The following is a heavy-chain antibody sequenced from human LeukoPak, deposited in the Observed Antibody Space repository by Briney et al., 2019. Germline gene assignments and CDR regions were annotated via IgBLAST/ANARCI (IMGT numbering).Heavy chain of an antibody. V-gene: IGHV3-48*03. D-gene: IGHD5-18*01. CDR2: ISSSGSTI. CDR3: AKDLISARGYSYGYFDY. J-gene: IGHJ4*02. Sequence: GGSLRLSCAASGFTFSSYEMNWVRQAPGKGLEWVSYISSSGSTIYYADSVKGRFTISRDNAKNSLYLQMNSLRAEDTAVYYCAKDLISARGYSYGYFDYWGQGTLVTVSS. CDR1: GFTFSSYE.